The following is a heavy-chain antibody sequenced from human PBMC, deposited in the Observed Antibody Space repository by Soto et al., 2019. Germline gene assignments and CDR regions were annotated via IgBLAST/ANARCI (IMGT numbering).Heavy chain of an antibody. CDR2: INHSGFT. V-gene: IGHV4-34*01. CDR3: ARAAVKLGATLFDS. Sequence: NPSETLSLTCAVSGGSLRGHYWSWIRQSPEKGLEWIGEINHSGFTNYNPTLKSRVTISRDASKNQFSLRLSSMTAADSAVYFCARAAVKLGATLFDSWGQGTLVTVS. CDR1: GGSLRGHY. D-gene: IGHD1-26*01. J-gene: IGHJ4*02.